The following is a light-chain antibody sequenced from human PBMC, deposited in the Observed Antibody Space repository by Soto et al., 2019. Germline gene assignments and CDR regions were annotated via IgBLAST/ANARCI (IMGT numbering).Light chain of an antibody. V-gene: IGKV1-39*01. CDR1: QSISAY. Sequence: DIQMTQSPSSLSASVGDRVTIICRASQSISAYLHWYQQKPGKAPKILISAASTLESGVPSRFSGRGSGTNFTLTISSLQPEDFATYYCQQSYRTTPLTFGGGTKVEIK. CDR3: QQSYRTTPLT. CDR2: AAS. J-gene: IGKJ4*01.